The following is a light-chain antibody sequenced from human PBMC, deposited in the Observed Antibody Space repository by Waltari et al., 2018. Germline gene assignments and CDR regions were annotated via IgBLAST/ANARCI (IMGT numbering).Light chain of an antibody. CDR1: QSVSSY. CDR2: DAS. CDR3: QQRSNWPPGST. J-gene: IGKJ5*01. V-gene: IGKV3-11*01. Sequence: EIVLTQSPATLSLSPGERATLSCRASQSVSSYLAWYQQKPGQAPRLLIYDASNRATGTPARFSGSGSGTEFTLTISSLEPEDFAVYYCQQRSNWPPGSTCGQGTRLEIK.